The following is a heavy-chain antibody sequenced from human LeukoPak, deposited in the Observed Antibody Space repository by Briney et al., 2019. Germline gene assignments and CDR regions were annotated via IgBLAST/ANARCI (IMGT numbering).Heavy chain of an antibody. V-gene: IGHV1-69*13. J-gene: IGHJ4*02. Sequence: GASVTVSCKASGGTFSSYAISWVRQAPGQGVEWMGGIIPIFGTANYAQKFQGRVTITADESTSTAYMELSSLRSEDTAVYYCALTGRRSGWLGDYWGQGTLVTVSS. D-gene: IGHD6-19*01. CDR3: ALTGRRSGWLGDY. CDR1: GGTFSSYA. CDR2: IIPIFGTA.